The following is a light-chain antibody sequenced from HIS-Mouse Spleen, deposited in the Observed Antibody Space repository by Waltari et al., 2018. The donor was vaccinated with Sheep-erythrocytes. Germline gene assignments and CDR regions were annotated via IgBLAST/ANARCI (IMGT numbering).Light chain of an antibody. Sequence: DIQLTQSPSFLSASVGDRVTITCRASQGISSYLAWYQQKPGKAPKLLIYAASTLQGGVPSRFSGSRSGTEDPNTISSLQPPDFLTYYCQQLNNYPHTFGQGTKLEIK. CDR2: AAS. CDR1: QGISSY. J-gene: IGKJ2*01. V-gene: IGKV1-9*01. CDR3: QQLNNYPHT.